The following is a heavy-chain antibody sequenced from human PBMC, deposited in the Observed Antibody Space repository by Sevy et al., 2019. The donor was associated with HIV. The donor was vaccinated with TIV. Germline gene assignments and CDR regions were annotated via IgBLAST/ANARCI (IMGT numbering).Heavy chain of an antibody. J-gene: IGHJ1*01. V-gene: IGHV3-7*01. D-gene: IGHD1-1*01. CDR3: ALERLSSNVAEYFQN. CDR2: INRDGSGK. Sequence: GGSLRLSCAASGFIFSDYWMTWVRQSPGKGLEWVANINRDGSGKYYVDSVKGRFTISRDNPKKSLYLQMNSLRAEDTAVYYCALERLSSNVAEYFQNWGQGTLVTVSS. CDR1: GFIFSDYW.